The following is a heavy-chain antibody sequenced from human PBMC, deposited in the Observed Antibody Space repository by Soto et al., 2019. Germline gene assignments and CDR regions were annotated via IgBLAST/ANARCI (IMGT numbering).Heavy chain of an antibody. CDR1: GGSISSSNW. CDR3: ARSGSEDSSSWYDIGGYYYYYGMDV. CDR2: IYHSGST. D-gene: IGHD6-13*01. J-gene: IGHJ6*02. V-gene: IGHV4-4*02. Sequence: SETLSLTCAVSGGSISSSNWWSWVRQPPGKGLEWIGEIYHSGSTNYNPSLKSRVTISVDKSKNQFSLKLSSVTAADTAVYYCARSGSEDSSSWYDIGGYYYYYGMDVWGQGTTVTVSS.